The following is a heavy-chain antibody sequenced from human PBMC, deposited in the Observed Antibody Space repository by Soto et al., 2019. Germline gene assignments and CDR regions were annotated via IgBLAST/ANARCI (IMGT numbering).Heavy chain of an antibody. V-gene: IGHV3-30-3*01. J-gene: IGHJ4*02. CDR1: GFTFSSYA. Sequence: QVQLVESGGGVVQPWRSLRLSCAASGFTFSSYAMHWVSQAPGTWLEWVAVISYDGSNKYYADSVKGRFTISRDNSKKTLYLQMNRLRPEDTALYYCARAKVVTSIPAHYWCQGTLVTVSS. D-gene: IGHD2-21*02. CDR3: ARAKVVTSIPAHY. CDR2: ISYDGSNK.